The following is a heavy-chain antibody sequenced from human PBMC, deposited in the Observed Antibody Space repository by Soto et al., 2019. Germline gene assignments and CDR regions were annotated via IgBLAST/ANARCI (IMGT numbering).Heavy chain of an antibody. V-gene: IGHV1-18*04. CDR1: GYTFTSYG. CDR2: ISAYNGNT. Sequence: ASVKVSCKASGYTFTSYGISWVRQAPGQGLEWMGWISAYNGNTNYAQKLQGRVTMTTDTSTSTAYMELRSLRSDDTAVYYCARVKITIFGVVINPDYYYGMDVWGQGTTVTVSS. J-gene: IGHJ6*02. CDR3: ARVKITIFGVVINPDYYYGMDV. D-gene: IGHD3-3*01.